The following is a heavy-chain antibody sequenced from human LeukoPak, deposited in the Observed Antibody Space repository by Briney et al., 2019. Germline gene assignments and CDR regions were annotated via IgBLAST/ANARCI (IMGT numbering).Heavy chain of an antibody. J-gene: IGHJ4*02. Sequence: GGSLRLSCAASGFTFSSYSMNWVRQAPGKGLEWVSSTSSSSSYIYYADSVKGRFTISRDNAKNSLYLQMNSLRAEDTAVYYCATGDDFWSGHPMYYFDYWGQGTLVTVSS. D-gene: IGHD3-3*01. CDR3: ATGDDFWSGHPMYYFDY. CDR2: TSSSSSYI. CDR1: GFTFSSYS. V-gene: IGHV3-21*04.